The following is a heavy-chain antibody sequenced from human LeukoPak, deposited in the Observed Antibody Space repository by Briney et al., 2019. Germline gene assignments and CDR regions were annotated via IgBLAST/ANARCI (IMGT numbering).Heavy chain of an antibody. CDR3: AKDISRFDY. CDR1: GFSFSGYA. D-gene: IGHD2-2*01. Sequence: PGGSLRLSCEASGFSFSGYAMSWVRQAPGKGLEWVSAISGSGGSTYYADSVKGRFTISRDNSKNTLYLQMNSLRAEDTAVYYCAKDISRFDYWGQGTPVTVSS. CDR2: ISGSGGST. V-gene: IGHV3-23*01. J-gene: IGHJ4*02.